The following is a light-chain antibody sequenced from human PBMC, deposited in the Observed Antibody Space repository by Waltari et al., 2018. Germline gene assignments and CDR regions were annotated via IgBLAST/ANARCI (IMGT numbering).Light chain of an antibody. J-gene: IGLJ3*02. Sequence: QSALTQVAAVSGAPGQSITISCTGTSDDIGNYNYVYWFQQNPGKAPKVLIYEVSNRPSRVSERFSGSKSGDTASLTISGLQAEDEAHCYCISYTSANTWVFGGGTKLTVL. CDR1: SDDIGNYNY. V-gene: IGLV2-14*01. CDR2: EVS. CDR3: ISYTSANTWV.